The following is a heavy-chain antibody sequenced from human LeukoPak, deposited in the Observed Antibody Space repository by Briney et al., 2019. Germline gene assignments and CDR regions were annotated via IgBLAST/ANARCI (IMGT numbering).Heavy chain of an antibody. CDR2: IIPILGIA. D-gene: IGHD4-17*01. CDR3: ARSAGDYGQYYFDY. Sequence: ASVKVSCKASGGTFSSYAISWVRQAPGQGLEWMGGIIPILGIANYAQKFQGRVTITADKSTSTAYMELSSLRSEDTAVYYCARSAGDYGQYYFDYWGQGTLVTVSS. J-gene: IGHJ4*02. CDR1: GGTFSSYA. V-gene: IGHV1-69*04.